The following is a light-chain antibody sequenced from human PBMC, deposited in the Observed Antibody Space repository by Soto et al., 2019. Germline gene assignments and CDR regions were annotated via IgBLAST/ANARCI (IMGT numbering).Light chain of an antibody. Sequence: EIVMTQSPATLSVSPGERATLSCRASQSVSNNLAWYQQKPGQAPRTLIYGATTRATGIPARISGSGSGTEFTLTISSLQSEDFAVYFCQQYNKWPWTFGQGTKV. CDR3: QQYNKWPWT. CDR1: QSVSNN. CDR2: GAT. J-gene: IGKJ1*01. V-gene: IGKV3-15*01.